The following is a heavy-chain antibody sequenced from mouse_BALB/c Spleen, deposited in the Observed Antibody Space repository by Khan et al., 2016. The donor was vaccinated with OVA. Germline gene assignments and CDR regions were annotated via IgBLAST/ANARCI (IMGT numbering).Heavy chain of an antibody. Sequence: QVQLKESGPGLVAPSQSLSITCTISGFSLTNYGVHWVRQPPGKGLVWLGVIWTDGSTTYNSALKSRLTITKDNSKSQVFLKMNSLQTDDTAIYFCARQPYYHYNVMDYWGQGTSVTVSS. J-gene: IGHJ4*01. CDR3: ARQPYYHYNVMDY. D-gene: IGHD2-4*01. CDR2: IWTDGST. CDR1: GFSLTNYG. V-gene: IGHV2-6-1*01.